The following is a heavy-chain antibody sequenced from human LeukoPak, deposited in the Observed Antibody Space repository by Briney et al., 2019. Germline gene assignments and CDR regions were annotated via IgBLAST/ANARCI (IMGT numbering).Heavy chain of an antibody. CDR2: IYSAGNT. CDR3: ARGGTPGYSSGRIDY. Sequence: GGSLRLSCVASGLTVSSNYMSWVRQAPGKGPEWVSVIYSAGNTYYADSVKGRFTISRHNSENTLYLQMNSLRVEDTAVYYCARGGTPGYSSGRIDYWGQGALVTVSS. J-gene: IGHJ4*02. D-gene: IGHD6-19*01. V-gene: IGHV3-53*04. CDR1: GLTVSSNY.